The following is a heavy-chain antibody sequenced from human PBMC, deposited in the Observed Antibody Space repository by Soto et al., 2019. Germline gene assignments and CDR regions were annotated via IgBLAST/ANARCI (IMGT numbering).Heavy chain of an antibody. CDR2: IKEDGGVK. CDR1: GFSISYYW. V-gene: IGHV3-7*03. Sequence: EVQLVESGGGLVQPGGSLRLSCTASVSGFSISYYWMSWVRQAPGKGLEWVAHIKEDGGVKLYADSVEGRFTISRDNAKNTLYLEMDSLRVEDTAVYFCSSSEHSAGQHWGLGTLVTVSS. D-gene: IGHD6-13*01. CDR3: SSSEHSAGQH. J-gene: IGHJ4*02.